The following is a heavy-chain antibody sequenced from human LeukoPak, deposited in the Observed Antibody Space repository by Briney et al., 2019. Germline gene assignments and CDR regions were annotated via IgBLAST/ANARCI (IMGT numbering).Heavy chain of an antibody. J-gene: IGHJ4*02. V-gene: IGHV4-39*07. Sequence: SETLSLTCTVSGGSISSSAYYWGWIRQPPGKGLEWIGTIYYSGTTYYNPSLKSRVTISVDMSKNQFSLKLSSVTAADTAVYYCARGIFSDDYWGQGTLVTVSS. CDR3: ARGIFSDDY. CDR1: GGSISSSAYY. CDR2: IYYSGTT. D-gene: IGHD3-9*01.